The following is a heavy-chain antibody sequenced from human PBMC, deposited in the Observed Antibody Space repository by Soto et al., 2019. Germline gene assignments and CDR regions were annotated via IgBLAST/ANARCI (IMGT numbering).Heavy chain of an antibody. V-gene: IGHV3-48*04. CDR2: INAPGETK. CDR3: ARDPEGINDFDY. J-gene: IGHJ4*02. Sequence: EVQLVESGGGLVQPGGSLRLPCAASGFTFSNYGMNWARQAPGRGLEWVTHINAPGETKSYSDSVKGRFTVSRDDAKNSLYLQMSSLRADDTAIYYCARDPEGINDFDYWGQGTLVTVSS. CDR1: GFTFSNYG. D-gene: IGHD2-21*01.